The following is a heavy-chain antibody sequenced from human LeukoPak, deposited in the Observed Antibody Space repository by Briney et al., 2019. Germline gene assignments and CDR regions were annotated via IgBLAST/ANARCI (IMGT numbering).Heavy chain of an antibody. J-gene: IGHJ2*01. CDR2: IYTSGST. CDR1: GGSISSYY. D-gene: IGHD3-3*01. CDR3: ADIVYDFWSGYYTRSNWYFDL. Sequence: SETLSLTCTVSGGSISSYYWSWIRQPAGKGLEWIGRIYTSGSTYYNPSLKSRVTISVDTSKNQFSLKLSSVTAADTAVYYCADIVYDFWSGYYTRSNWYFDLWGRGTLVTVSS. V-gene: IGHV4-4*07.